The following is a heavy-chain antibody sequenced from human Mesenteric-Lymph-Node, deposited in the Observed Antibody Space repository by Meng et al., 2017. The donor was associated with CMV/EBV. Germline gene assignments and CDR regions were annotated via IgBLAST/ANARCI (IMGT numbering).Heavy chain of an antibody. V-gene: IGHV4-61*05. Sequence: SETLSLTCTVSGGSISSSSYYWGWIRQPPGKGLEWIGYIYYSGSTNYNPSLKSRVTISVDTSKNQFSLKLSSVTAADTAVYYCARAGYCSSTSCYTLFDYWGQGTLVTVSS. J-gene: IGHJ4*02. D-gene: IGHD2-2*02. CDR2: IYYSGST. CDR1: GGSISSSSYY. CDR3: ARAGYCSSTSCYTLFDY.